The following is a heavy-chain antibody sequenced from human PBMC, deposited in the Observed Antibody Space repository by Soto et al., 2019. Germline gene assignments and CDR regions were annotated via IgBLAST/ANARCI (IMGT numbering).Heavy chain of an antibody. CDR2: SFYSGST. CDR3: ARGYRPSGYSSSWVFDY. J-gene: IGHJ4*02. Sequence: QVQLQESGPGLVKPSQTLSLICTVSGGSINSGGYYWNWIRQRPGKDLEWIGYSFYSGSTYYNPFIRRRVTTAADTSENHFSLNLSSVTAADTAVYLWARGYRPSGYSSSWVFDYWGQGTLVNVSS. D-gene: IGHD6-13*01. CDR1: GGSINSGGYY. V-gene: IGHV4-31*03.